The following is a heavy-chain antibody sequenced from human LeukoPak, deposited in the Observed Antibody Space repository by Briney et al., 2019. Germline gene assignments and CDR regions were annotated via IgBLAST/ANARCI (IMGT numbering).Heavy chain of an antibody. Sequence: ASVKVSCKASGYTFTSYGISWVRQAPGQGLEWMGWISGYNGNTNYAQKLQGRVTMTTDTSTSTAYMELRSLRSDDTAVYYCARSAGSGWYFGEFDWWGQGTLVTVSS. V-gene: IGHV1-18*01. D-gene: IGHD6-19*01. CDR1: GYTFTSYG. CDR3: ARSAGSGWYFGEFDW. J-gene: IGHJ4*02. CDR2: ISGYNGNT.